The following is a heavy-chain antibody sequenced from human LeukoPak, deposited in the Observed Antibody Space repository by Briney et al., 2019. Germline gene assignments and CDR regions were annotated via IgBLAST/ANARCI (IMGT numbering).Heavy chain of an antibody. V-gene: IGHV4-39*01. Sequence: PSETLSFTCTVSGGSISSSSYYWGWIRQPPGKGLEWIGSIYYSGSTYYNPSLKSRVTISVDTSKNQFSLKLSSVTAADTAVYYCARHNGDYRYWGQGTLVTVSS. D-gene: IGHD4-17*01. CDR2: IYYSGST. CDR3: ARHNGDYRY. CDR1: GGSISSSSYY. J-gene: IGHJ4*02.